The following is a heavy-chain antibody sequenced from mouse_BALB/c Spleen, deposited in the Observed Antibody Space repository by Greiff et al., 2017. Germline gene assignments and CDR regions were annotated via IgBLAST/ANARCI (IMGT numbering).Heavy chain of an antibody. CDR3: ARDRDYYGLFDD. J-gene: IGHJ2*01. Sequence: EVMLVESGGGLVQPGGSLKLSCAASGFTFSSYGMSCVRPTPDKRLELVATINSNGGSTYYPDSVKGRFTISRDTAKNTLYLQMSSLKSEDTAMYYWARDRDYYGLFDDWGQGTTLT. D-gene: IGHD1-1*01. CDR2: INSNGGST. CDR1: GFTFSSYG. V-gene: IGHV5-6-3*01.